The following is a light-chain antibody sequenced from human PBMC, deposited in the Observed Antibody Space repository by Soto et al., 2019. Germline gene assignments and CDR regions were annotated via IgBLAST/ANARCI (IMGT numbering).Light chain of an antibody. CDR3: QEGKSFPLT. CDR2: ATS. V-gene: IGKV1-12*01. J-gene: IGKJ4*01. CDR1: QGISGW. Sequence: DIQMTQSPSSVSASVGDRVTITCRASQGISGWLAWYQQKPGKAPQILIYATSRLQNGVPSRFSGSGSGTDCTLTISSLPSEDFAAYYCQEGKSFPLTFGGGTEVEIK.